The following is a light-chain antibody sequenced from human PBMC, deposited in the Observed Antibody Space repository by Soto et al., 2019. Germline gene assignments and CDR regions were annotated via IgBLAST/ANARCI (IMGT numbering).Light chain of an antibody. CDR1: QSVSSN. CDR3: QQYNNWPRT. V-gene: IGKV3-15*01. J-gene: IGKJ1*01. Sequence: EIVMTQSPVTLSVSPGERATLSCRSSQSVSSNLAWYQQKPGQALRLLIYRASTRATGIPARFSGSGSGTEFTLTISSLQSEDFAVYYCQQYNNWPRTFGQGTKV. CDR2: RAS.